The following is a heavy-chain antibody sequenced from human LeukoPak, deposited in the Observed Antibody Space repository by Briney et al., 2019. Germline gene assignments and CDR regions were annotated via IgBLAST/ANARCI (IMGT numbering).Heavy chain of an antibody. V-gene: IGHV3-30*04. Sequence: GGSLRLSCAASSFTFSDYTMHWVRQAPGKGLEWVALISSDGSNQYYAHSVEGRFTISRDNSKNTLFLQIDSLRPEDSAVYYCARRVGWSHFDHWAREPSSPSPQ. CDR1: SFTFSDYT. D-gene: IGHD6-19*01. J-gene: IGHJ4*02. CDR3: ARRVGWSHFDH. CDR2: ISSDGSNQ.